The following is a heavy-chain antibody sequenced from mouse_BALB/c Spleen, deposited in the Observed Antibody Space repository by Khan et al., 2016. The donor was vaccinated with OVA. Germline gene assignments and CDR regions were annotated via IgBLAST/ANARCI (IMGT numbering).Heavy chain of an antibody. J-gene: IGHJ4*01. V-gene: IGHV1S132*01. D-gene: IGHD6-1*01. CDR3: ARGGGENEAIDY. CDR2: IYPCTGST. Sequence: QVQLQQSGAELVRPGASVKLSCKTSGYIFTSYWIHWVRQRSGQGLEWIASIYPCTGSTYYNEKFNGKATLTADRSSSTAYMQLSSLKSEDSAVYCCARGGGENEAIDYWGQGTAVTVSA. CDR1: GYIFTSYW.